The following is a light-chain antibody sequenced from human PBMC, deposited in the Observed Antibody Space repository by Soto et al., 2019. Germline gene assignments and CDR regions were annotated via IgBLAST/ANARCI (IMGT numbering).Light chain of an antibody. J-gene: IGKJ3*01. Sequence: EIMMTQSPATLSVSPGERASLSCRASQSISTNLAWYQQKPGQAPRLLIYGASTRATGIPARFSGSGSGTEFTLTISSPQSEDFAVYYCQQYDKWPLTFGPGTKVDIE. V-gene: IGKV3-15*01. CDR1: QSISTN. CDR2: GAS. CDR3: QQYDKWPLT.